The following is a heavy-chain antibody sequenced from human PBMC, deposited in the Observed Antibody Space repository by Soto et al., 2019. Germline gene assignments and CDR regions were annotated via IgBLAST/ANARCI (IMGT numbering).Heavy chain of an antibody. Sequence: EVPLVESGGGLVQPGGSLRLSCAASGFTLSSYWMTWVRQAPGKGLEWVANIKQDGSEKYSVDSVKGRFTISRDNAKNSLYLQMNSLRAEDTAVYYCARVRHSTEDAFDIWGQGTMITVSS. CDR2: IKQDGSEK. CDR3: ARVRHSTEDAFDI. V-gene: IGHV3-7*01. CDR1: GFTLSSYW. D-gene: IGHD2-2*01. J-gene: IGHJ3*02.